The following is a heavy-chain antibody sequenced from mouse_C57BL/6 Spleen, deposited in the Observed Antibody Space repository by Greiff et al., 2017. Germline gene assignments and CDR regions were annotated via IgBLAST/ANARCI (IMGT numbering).Heavy chain of an antibody. J-gene: IGHJ2*01. CDR2: ISSGGSYT. CDR3: ARHGGITTVVAYGNFDD. V-gene: IGHV5-6*01. D-gene: IGHD1-1*01. Sequence: EVQLVESGGDLVKPGGSLKLSCAASGFTFSSYGMSWVRQTPDKRLEWVATISSGGSYTYYPDSVKGRFTISRDNAKNTLYLQMSSLKSEDTAMYYCARHGGITTVVAYGNFDDWGQGTTLTVSS. CDR1: GFTFSSYG.